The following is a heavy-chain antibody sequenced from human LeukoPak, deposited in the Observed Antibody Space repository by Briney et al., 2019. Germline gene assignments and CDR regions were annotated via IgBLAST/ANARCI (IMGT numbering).Heavy chain of an antibody. CDR2: IYYSGST. V-gene: IGHV4-30-4*01. CDR1: GGSISSGDYY. D-gene: IGHD1-14*01. J-gene: IGHJ1*01. CDR3: AREKPSQGYFQH. Sequence: PSETLSLTCTVSGGSISSGDYYWSWIRQPPGKGLEWIGYIYYSGSTYYNPSLKSRVTISVDTSKNQFSLKPSSVTAADTAVYYCAREKPSQGYFQHWGQGTLVTVSS.